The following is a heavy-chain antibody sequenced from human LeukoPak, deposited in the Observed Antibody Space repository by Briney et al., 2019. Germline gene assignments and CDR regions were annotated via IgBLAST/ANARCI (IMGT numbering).Heavy chain of an antibody. CDR2: IKQDGSEK. V-gene: IGHV3-7*01. D-gene: IGHD2-2*01. J-gene: IGHJ6*02. CDR3: AREGYCSSISCYPNYYYYAMDV. Sequence: GGSLRLSCAASGFTFSSYWMSWVRQAPGKGLEWVANIKQDGSEKYYVGSVKGRFTISRDNTKNSLYLQMNSLRAEDTAVYYCAREGYCSSISCYPNYYYYAMDVWGQGTTVTVSS. CDR1: GFTFSSYW.